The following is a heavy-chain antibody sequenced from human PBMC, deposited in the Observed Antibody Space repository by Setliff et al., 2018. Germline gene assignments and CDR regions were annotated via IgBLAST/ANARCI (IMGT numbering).Heavy chain of an antibody. CDR3: ARDGGEY. CDR2: IHGEGFDT. J-gene: IGHJ4*02. D-gene: IGHD3-16*01. Sequence: GGSLRLSCAASGFTFSTYVMTWVRQAPGKGLEWVSSIHGEGFDTYYADSVKGRFTISRDNARDSLFLQMNTLRGEDTAVYYCARDGGEYWGQGTLVTVSS. CDR1: GFTFSTYV. V-gene: IGHV3-21*01.